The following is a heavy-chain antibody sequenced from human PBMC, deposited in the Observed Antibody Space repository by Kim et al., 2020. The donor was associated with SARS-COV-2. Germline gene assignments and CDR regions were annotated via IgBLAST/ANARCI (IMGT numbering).Heavy chain of an antibody. V-gene: IGHV4-4*09. Sequence: SNPSLTSRVTISVDTSKNQFSRKLSSVTAADTAVYYCARTALGAKDAFDIWGQGTMVTVSS. D-gene: IGHD1-26*01. J-gene: IGHJ3*02. CDR3: ARTALGAKDAFDI.